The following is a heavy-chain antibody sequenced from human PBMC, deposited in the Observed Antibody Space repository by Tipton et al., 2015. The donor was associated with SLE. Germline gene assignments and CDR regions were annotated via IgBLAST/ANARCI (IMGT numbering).Heavy chain of an antibody. CDR3: AKEKTPIVVVPAAILYSFDY. D-gene: IGHD2-2*01. V-gene: IGHV3-30*02. CDR1: GFTITNYG. CDR2: IRYDGSNE. Sequence: SLRLSCAASGFTITNYGIHWVRQAPGKGLEWMAFIRYDGSNEYYADSVKGRFTISRDNSKNTLYLQMNSLRAEDTAVYYCAKEKTPIVVVPAAILYSFDYWGQGTLVTVSS. J-gene: IGHJ4*01.